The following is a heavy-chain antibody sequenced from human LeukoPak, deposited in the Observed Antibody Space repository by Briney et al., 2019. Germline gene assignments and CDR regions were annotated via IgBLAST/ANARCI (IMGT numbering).Heavy chain of an antibody. Sequence: PGGSLRLSCAASGFTFSSNAMNWVRQAPGKGLEWVSRISGSGRNTYYADSVKGQFTISRDNSKNTLYLQMNSLRAEDTAVYYCAKASCGGECYYAMDVWGQGTTVTVSS. V-gene: IGHV3-23*01. CDR2: ISGSGRNT. CDR1: GFTFSSNA. D-gene: IGHD2-21*01. J-gene: IGHJ6*02. CDR3: AKASCGGECYYAMDV.